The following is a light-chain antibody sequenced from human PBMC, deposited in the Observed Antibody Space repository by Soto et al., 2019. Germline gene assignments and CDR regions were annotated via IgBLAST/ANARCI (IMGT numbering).Light chain of an antibody. J-gene: IGLJ2*01. V-gene: IGLV1-47*01. CDR1: SSNIGSNY. CDR2: RNS. CDR3: PAWDDSLSGVV. Sequence: QSVLTQPPSASGTPGQRVTISCSGSSSNIGSNYVYWYQQLPGTVPQLLIYRNSERPSGVPDRFSGSKSGTSASLAISGLRSEDEADYYCPAWDDSLSGVVVGGGTQLT.